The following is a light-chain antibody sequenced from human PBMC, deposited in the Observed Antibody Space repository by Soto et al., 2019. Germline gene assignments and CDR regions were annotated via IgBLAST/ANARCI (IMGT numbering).Light chain of an antibody. CDR3: QQRSNWPLT. CDR1: QSVGRY. CDR2: EIS. V-gene: IGKV3-11*01. J-gene: IGKJ4*01. Sequence: EIVLTQSPATLSLSPGEIATLSCRASQSVGRYLAWYQQKLGQAPRLLIYEISNRATGIPARFSGSGSGTDFTLTISSLQPEDYAVYYCQQRSNWPLTFGGGTKVEIK.